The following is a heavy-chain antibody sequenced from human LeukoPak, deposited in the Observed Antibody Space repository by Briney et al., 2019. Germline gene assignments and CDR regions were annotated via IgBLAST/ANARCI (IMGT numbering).Heavy chain of an antibody. CDR1: GFSFGNYA. D-gene: IGHD2-21*01. CDR3: VKDPRDTYGTNWFVS. CDR2: ISGTGGAT. Sequence: GGSLRLSCVASGFSFGNYAMSWVRQAPGKGLQWVSQISGTGGATWYAGFARDRFTISRDNSKKTLYLQMSGLRAEDTAMYYCVKDPRDTYGTNWFVSWGQGTLLLVSS. J-gene: IGHJ5*01. V-gene: IGHV3-23*01.